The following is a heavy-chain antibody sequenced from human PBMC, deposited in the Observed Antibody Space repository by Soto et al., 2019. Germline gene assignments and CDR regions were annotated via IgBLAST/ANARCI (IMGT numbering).Heavy chain of an antibody. J-gene: IGHJ4*02. V-gene: IGHV3-66*01. Sequence: EVPLVESGGGLVQPGGSLRLSCAASGFTVSSNYMSWVRQAPGKGLEWVSVIYSGGSTYYADSVKGRFTISRDNSKNTLYLQMNSLRAEDTAVYYCARGPVVVITYFDYWGQGTLVTVSS. CDR3: ARGPVVVITYFDY. D-gene: IGHD3-22*01. CDR2: IYSGGST. CDR1: GFTVSSNY.